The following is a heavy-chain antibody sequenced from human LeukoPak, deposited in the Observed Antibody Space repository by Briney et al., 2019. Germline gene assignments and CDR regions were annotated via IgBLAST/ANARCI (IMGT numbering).Heavy chain of an antibody. CDR2: IYYSGST. V-gene: IGHV4-59*01. J-gene: IGHJ3*02. CDR3: ARLSYYDSPDDI. CDR1: GGSISSYY. Sequence: SETPSLTWTVSGGSISSYYWSWIRQPPGKGLGWIGYIYYSGSTNYNPSLKSRVTISVDTSKNQFSLKLSSVTAADTAVYYCARLSYYDSPDDIWGQGTMVTVSS. D-gene: IGHD3-22*01.